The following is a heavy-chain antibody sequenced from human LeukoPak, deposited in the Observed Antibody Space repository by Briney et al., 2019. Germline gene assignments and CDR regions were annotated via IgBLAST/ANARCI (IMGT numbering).Heavy chain of an antibody. D-gene: IGHD3-22*01. CDR2: IYYTGST. V-gene: IGHV4-59*01. Sequence: PSETLTLTCTVSGGSIISYYWSWIRQPPGKGLEWIGYIYYTGSTNYNPSLKSRVTTSVDTSKNQFSLKLSSVTAADTAVYYCARVMEASSVYYNYFVWWGQGTLVTVSS. CDR1: GGSIISYY. J-gene: IGHJ4*02. CDR3: ARVMEASSVYYNYFVW.